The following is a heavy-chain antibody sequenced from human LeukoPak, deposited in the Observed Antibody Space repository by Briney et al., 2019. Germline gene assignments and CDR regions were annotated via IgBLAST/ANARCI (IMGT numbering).Heavy chain of an antibody. D-gene: IGHD5-24*01. CDR2: INPSGDTT. Sequence: GASVKVSCKASGYTFTSYYMHWVRQAPGQGLEWMGIINPSGDTTSHAQKFQGRVTMTRDTSASTVYMELSSLGSEDTAVYYCASVYKNGMDVWGQGTTVTVSS. CDR1: GYTFTSYY. V-gene: IGHV1-46*01. J-gene: IGHJ6*02. CDR3: ASVYKNGMDV.